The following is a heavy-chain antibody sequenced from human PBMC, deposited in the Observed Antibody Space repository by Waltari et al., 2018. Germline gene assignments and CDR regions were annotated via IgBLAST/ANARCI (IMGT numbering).Heavy chain of an antibody. V-gene: IGHV1-2*02. J-gene: IGHJ3*02. CDR1: GYTFTGYY. Sequence: QVQLVQSGAEVKKPGASVKVSCKASGYTFTGYYMHWVRQAPGQGLEWMGWINPNSGGTNYAQKFQGRVTMTRDTSISTAYRGLSRLRSDDTAVYYCARDKGKNSSGWYFAFDIWGQGTMVTVSS. CDR2: INPNSGGT. CDR3: ARDKGKNSSGWYFAFDI. D-gene: IGHD6-19*01.